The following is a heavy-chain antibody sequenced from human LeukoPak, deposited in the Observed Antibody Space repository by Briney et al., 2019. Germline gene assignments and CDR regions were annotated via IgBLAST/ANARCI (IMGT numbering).Heavy chain of an antibody. CDR2: IYHSGST. V-gene: IGHV4-38-2*01. Sequence: SETLSLTXAVSGYSISSGYYWGWIRHPPGKGLECIGSIYHSGSTYYNPSLKSRVTISVDTSKNQFSLKLSSVTAADTAVYYCARLGCSSTSCYIIYYYYYYMDLWGKGTTVTVSS. CDR3: ARLGCSSTSCYIIYYYYYYMDL. CDR1: GYSISSGYY. D-gene: IGHD2-2*02. J-gene: IGHJ6*03.